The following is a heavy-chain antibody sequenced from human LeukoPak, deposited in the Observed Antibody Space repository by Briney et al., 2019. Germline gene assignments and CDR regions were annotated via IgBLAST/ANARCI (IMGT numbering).Heavy chain of an antibody. J-gene: IGHJ4*02. V-gene: IGHV3-9*01. Sequence: GGSLRLSCVASGFTFNDYTIHWVRQAPGKGLEWVSGVIWNGGTIGYADSVKGRFTISRDNAKNSLFLEMNSLRPDDTALYYCAKDHGGNFYFFDYWGRGTLVTVSS. CDR1: GFTFNDYT. D-gene: IGHD4-23*01. CDR2: VIWNGGTI. CDR3: AKDHGGNFYFFDY.